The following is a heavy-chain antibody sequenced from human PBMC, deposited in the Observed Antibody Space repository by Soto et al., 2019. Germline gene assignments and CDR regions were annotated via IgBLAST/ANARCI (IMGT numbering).Heavy chain of an antibody. CDR1: GYTFTSYY. J-gene: IGHJ6*02. Sequence: QVQLVQSGAEMKEPGDSVRVSCEASGYTFTSYYIHWVRQAPGQGLEWMGWINPKFGDTTYAQDFQGSVSMTRDLSSSTVYMELSRLTSDDTAIYYCARNMDYYYGPGSGNGHGFWGQGTTVTVFS. CDR3: ARNMDYYYGPGSGNGHGF. V-gene: IGHV1-2*02. CDR2: INPKFGDT. D-gene: IGHD3-10*01.